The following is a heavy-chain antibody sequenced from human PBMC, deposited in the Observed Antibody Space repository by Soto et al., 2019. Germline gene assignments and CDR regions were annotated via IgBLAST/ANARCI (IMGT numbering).Heavy chain of an antibody. Sequence: QVQLVQSGAEVTKPGASVKVSCKASGYTFTSYGISWVRQAPGQGLEWMGWISAYNGNTNYAQKFQGRVTMTTDTSTSTGYMEARSLRSDDTAVHFRAREVGEYSTSLTDFSYFFGMEVWGQGTTVTVSS. CDR1: GYTFTSYG. CDR2: ISAYNGNT. V-gene: IGHV1-18*01. J-gene: IGHJ6*02. CDR3: AREVGEYSTSLTDFSYFFGMEV. D-gene: IGHD6-6*01.